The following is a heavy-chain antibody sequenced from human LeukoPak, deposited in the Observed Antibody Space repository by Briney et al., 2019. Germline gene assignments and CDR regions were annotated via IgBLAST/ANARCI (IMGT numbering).Heavy chain of an antibody. J-gene: IGHJ4*02. CDR1: GFTFSSYA. Sequence: GGSLRLSCAASGFTFSSYAMSWVRQAPGKGLEWVSAISGSGGSTYYADSVKGRFTISRDSSKNTLYLQMNSLRAEDTAVYYCAKGLNWNDGLGFDYWGQGTLVTVSS. V-gene: IGHV3-23*01. CDR3: AKGLNWNDGLGFDY. D-gene: IGHD1-20*01. CDR2: ISGSGGST.